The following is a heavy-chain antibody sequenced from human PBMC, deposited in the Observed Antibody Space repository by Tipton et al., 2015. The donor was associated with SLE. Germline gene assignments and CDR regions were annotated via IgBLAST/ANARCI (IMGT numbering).Heavy chain of an antibody. Sequence: TLSLTCTVSGGSVSSGSYYWSWIRQPPGKGLEWIGYIYYGGSTNYNPSLKSRVTISVDTSKNQFSLKLSSVTAADTAVYYCARGGELLTFDYWGQGTLVTVSS. CDR3: ARGGELLTFDY. J-gene: IGHJ4*02. D-gene: IGHD1-26*01. V-gene: IGHV4-61*01. CDR1: GGSVSSGSYY. CDR2: IYYGGST.